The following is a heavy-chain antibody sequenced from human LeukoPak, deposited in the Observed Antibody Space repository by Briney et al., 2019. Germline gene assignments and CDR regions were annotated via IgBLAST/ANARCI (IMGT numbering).Heavy chain of an antibody. J-gene: IGHJ6*02. V-gene: IGHV4-34*01. CDR3: AREQFLYGMDV. CDR1: GGSFSGYY. Sequence: SETLSLTCAVYGGSFSGYYWSWIRQPPGKGLEWIGEINHSGSTNYNPSLKSRVTISVDTSKNQFSLGLSSVTAADTAVYYCAREQFLYGMDVWGQGTTVTVSS. CDR2: INHSGST. D-gene: IGHD6-19*01.